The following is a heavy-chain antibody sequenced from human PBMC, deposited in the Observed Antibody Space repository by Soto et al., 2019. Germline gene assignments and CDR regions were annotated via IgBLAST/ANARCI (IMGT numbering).Heavy chain of an antibody. Sequence: GESLKISCQGSGYSFTSNWIGWVRQMPGKGLEWMGIINPADSDIKYSPSFQGQVTISADKSIGTAYLQWSSLKASDTAMYYCARHPRDDASRKIDCWGQGTLVTVSS. V-gene: IGHV5-51*01. J-gene: IGHJ4*02. CDR3: ARHPRDDASRKIDC. CDR2: INPADSDI. D-gene: IGHD3-16*01. CDR1: GYSFTSNW.